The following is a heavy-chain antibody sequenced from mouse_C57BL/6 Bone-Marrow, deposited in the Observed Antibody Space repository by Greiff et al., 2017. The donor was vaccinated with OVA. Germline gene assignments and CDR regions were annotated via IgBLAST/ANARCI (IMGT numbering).Heavy chain of an antibody. CDR1: GYTFTSYW. Sequence: QVHVKQPGAELVKPGASVKMSCKASGYTFTSYWITWVKQRPGKGLEWIGDIYPGSGSTNYNEKFKGKATMTVETSSSTAYMQLSSLTSEDSAVYYCARAAYYSNYVGYYYAMDYWGQGTSVTVSS. V-gene: IGHV1-55*01. J-gene: IGHJ4*01. CDR3: ARAAYYSNYVGYYYAMDY. D-gene: IGHD2-5*01. CDR2: IYPGSGST.